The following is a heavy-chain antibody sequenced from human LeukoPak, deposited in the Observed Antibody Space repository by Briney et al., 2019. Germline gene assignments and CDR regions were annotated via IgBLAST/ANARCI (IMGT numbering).Heavy chain of an antibody. Sequence: AGGSLRLSCAVSGLTFSTYSMTWVRQCPGKGLEWVSSIYNSGAKISYADSVKGRFTISRDNSKNMLYLQMNSLRVEDTAVYYCAKDVAPDSGWDLDYWGQGTLVTVSS. V-gene: IGHV3-23*01. CDR2: IYNSGAKI. J-gene: IGHJ4*02. CDR3: AKDVAPDSGWDLDY. D-gene: IGHD6-19*01. CDR1: GLTFSTYS.